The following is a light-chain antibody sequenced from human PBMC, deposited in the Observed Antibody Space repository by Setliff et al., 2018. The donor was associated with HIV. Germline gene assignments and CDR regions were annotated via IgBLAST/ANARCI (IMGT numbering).Light chain of an antibody. CDR3: ATWDSTLSAGGG. V-gene: IGLV1-51*01. Sequence: QSVLTQPPSVSAAPGQKVTISCSGSSSNIGNNYVSWYQQLPGTAPKLLIYDNNKRPSGIPDRFSGSKSGTSATLDITGLQTGDEADYYCATWDSTLSAGGGVGGGTK. CDR1: SSNIGNNY. CDR2: DNN. J-gene: IGLJ2*01.